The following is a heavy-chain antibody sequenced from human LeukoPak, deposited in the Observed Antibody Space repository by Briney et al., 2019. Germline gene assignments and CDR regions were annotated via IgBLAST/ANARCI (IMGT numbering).Heavy chain of an antibody. V-gene: IGHV3-21*01. Sequence: PGGSLRLSCVASGLIISNYSMNWVRQAPGKGLEWVSSISSRSGYIYYADSVKGRFTISRDNAKSSLYLQMNSLRAEDTAVYYCARGGGRDGYNTPDYWGQGTLVTVSS. CDR2: ISSRSGYI. CDR1: GLIISNYS. CDR3: ARGGGRDGYNTPDY. J-gene: IGHJ4*02. D-gene: IGHD5-24*01.